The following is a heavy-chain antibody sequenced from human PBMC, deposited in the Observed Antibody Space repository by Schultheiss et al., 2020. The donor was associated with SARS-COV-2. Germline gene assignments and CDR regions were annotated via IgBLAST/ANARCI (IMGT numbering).Heavy chain of an antibody. CDR3: ARDLRYSSSWELDY. CDR1: CGSISSYY. J-gene: IGHJ4*02. Sequence: SETLSLTCTVSCGSISSYYWSWIRQPAGKGLEWIGRIYTSGSTNYNPSLKSRVTISVDTSKNQFSLKLSSVTAADTAVYYCARDLRYSSSWELDYWGQGTLVTVSS. CDR2: IYTSGST. V-gene: IGHV4-4*07. D-gene: IGHD6-13*01.